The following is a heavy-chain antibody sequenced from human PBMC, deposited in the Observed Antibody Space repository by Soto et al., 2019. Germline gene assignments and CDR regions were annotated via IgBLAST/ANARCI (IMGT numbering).Heavy chain of an antibody. V-gene: IGHV3-23*01. CDR2: ISGSGGST. CDR3: AKDWYYYDSSGYQPFDY. J-gene: IGHJ4*02. D-gene: IGHD3-22*01. CDR1: GFTFSSYA. Sequence: AGGSLRLSCAASGFTFSSYAMSWVRQAPGKGLEWVSAISGSGGSTYYADSVKGRFTISRDNSKTTLYLQMNSLRAEDTAVYYCAKDWYYYDSSGYQPFDYWGQGTLVTVSS.